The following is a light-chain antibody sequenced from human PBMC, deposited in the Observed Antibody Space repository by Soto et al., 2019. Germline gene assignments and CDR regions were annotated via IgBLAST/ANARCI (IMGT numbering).Light chain of an antibody. J-gene: IGKJ1*01. Sequence: EIVMTQSPATLSVSPGDRATLACRASQSVGSNLAWYQQKPGQAPRLLIYGASARATGIPARFSGSGSGTELTLTISSLQSEDFAVYYCQDYNKWPRAFGQGTKVDIX. V-gene: IGKV3-15*01. CDR2: GAS. CDR1: QSVGSN. CDR3: QDYNKWPRA.